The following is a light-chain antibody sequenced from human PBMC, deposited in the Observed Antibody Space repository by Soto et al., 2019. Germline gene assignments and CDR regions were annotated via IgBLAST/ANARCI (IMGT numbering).Light chain of an antibody. V-gene: IGKV2-28*01. CDR3: MQALQTPLT. CDR2: LGS. CDR1: QSLLHSNGYNY. J-gene: IGKJ4*01. Sequence: DIVMTQSPLSLPVTPGEPASISCRSSQSLLHSNGYNYLDWYLQKAGQSPQLLIHLGSNRASGVPDRFSASGSGTDFTLKISRVEAEDVGVYYCMQALQTPLTFGGGTKVDIK.